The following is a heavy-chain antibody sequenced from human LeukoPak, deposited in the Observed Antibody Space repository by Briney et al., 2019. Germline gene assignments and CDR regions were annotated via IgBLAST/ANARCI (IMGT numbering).Heavy chain of an antibody. CDR1: GYSFTGYY. V-gene: IGHV1-46*01. J-gene: IGHJ4*02. D-gene: IGHD6-19*01. CDR3: ARDLISSSGWDFDY. Sequence: ASVKVSCKASGYSFTGYYIHWVRQTPGQGLEWLGIINPAGGTTSYAPRFQDRFTMTSDTSTNTVYMELSSLRSEDTAVYYCARDLISSSGWDFDYWGQGTPVSVSS. CDR2: INPAGGTT.